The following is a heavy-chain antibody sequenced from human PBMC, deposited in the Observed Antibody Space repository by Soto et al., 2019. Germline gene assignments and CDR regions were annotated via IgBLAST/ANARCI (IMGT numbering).Heavy chain of an antibody. D-gene: IGHD4-17*01. CDR2: IIPILGIA. CDR1: GGTFSSYT. V-gene: IGHV1-69*02. J-gene: IGHJ4*02. Sequence: QVQLVQSGAEVKKPGSSVKVSCKASGGTFSSYTISWVRQAPGQGLEWMGRIIPILGIANYAQKFQGRVTITADKSTSTAYMELSSLRSEDTAVYYCARAPPTTAKGGDFDYWGQGTLVTVSS. CDR3: ARAPPTTAKGGDFDY.